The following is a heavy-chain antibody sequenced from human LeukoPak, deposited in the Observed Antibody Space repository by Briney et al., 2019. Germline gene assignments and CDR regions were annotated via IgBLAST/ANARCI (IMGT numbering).Heavy chain of an antibody. Sequence: SETLSLTCTVSGGSISSSSYYWGWIRQPPGKGLEWIGSIYYSGSTYYNPSLKSRVTISVDTSKNQFSLKLSSVTAADTAVYYCARVSSMVYATKAQTLFDYWGQGTLVTVSS. CDR3: ARVSSMVYATKAQTLFDY. CDR1: GGSISSSSYY. J-gene: IGHJ4*02. D-gene: IGHD2-8*01. CDR2: IYYSGST. V-gene: IGHV4-39*07.